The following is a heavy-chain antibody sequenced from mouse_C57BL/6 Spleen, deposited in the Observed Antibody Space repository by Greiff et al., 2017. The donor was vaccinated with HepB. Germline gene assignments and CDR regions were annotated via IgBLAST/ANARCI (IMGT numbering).Heavy chain of an antibody. CDR2: ILPGSGST. CDR1: GYTFTGYW. D-gene: IGHD1-1*01. Sequence: QVQLKQSGAELMKPGASVKLSCKATGYTFTGYWIEWVKQRPGHGLEWIGEILPGSGSTNYNEKFKGKATFTADTSSNTAYMQLSSLTTEDSAIYYCARGPYYYGSSYVWYFDVWGTGTTVTVSS. J-gene: IGHJ1*03. CDR3: ARGPYYYGSSYVWYFDV. V-gene: IGHV1-9*01.